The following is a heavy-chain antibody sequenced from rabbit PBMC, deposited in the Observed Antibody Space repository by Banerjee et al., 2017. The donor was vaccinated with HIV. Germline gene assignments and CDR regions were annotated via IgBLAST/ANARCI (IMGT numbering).Heavy chain of an antibody. Sequence: QEQLEESGGDLVKPEGSLTLTCTASGFSFSSSYWICWVRQAPGKGLEWIACIYAGSSGSTYYASWAKGRFTISKTSSTTVTLQMTSLTAADTATYFCARYDTYGGAGYANLWGPGTLVTVS. CDR3: ARYDTYGGAGYANL. CDR1: GFSFSSSYW. D-gene: IGHD6-1*01. CDR2: IYAGSSGST. J-gene: IGHJ4*01. V-gene: IGHV1S45*01.